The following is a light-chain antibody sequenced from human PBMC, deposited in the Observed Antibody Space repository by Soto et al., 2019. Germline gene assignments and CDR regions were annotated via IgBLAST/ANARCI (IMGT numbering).Light chain of an antibody. CDR1: QSVSSN. Sequence: EIVMTQSPATLSVSPGERATLSCRASQSVSSNLAWYQQKPGQAPRLLIYGASTRATGIPAMFSGSGSGTEFTLTISSLQSEDFAFYYCQQYNNWPLYTFGRGTKLEIK. CDR2: GAS. J-gene: IGKJ2*01. CDR3: QQYNNWPLYT. V-gene: IGKV3-15*01.